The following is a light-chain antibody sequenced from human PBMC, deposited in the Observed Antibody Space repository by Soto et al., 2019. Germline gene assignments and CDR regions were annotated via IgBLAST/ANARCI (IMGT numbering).Light chain of an antibody. CDR2: ATS. CDR1: QSVSSN. V-gene: IGKV3-15*01. Sequence: EIVMTQSPATLPVSPGERASLSCSASQSVSSNLAWYQQKPGQTPRLLIYATSTRATGIPARFSGSGSGTEFTLTISSLQSEDFAVYYCQHYNNWPLTFGGGTKVDIK. CDR3: QHYNNWPLT. J-gene: IGKJ4*01.